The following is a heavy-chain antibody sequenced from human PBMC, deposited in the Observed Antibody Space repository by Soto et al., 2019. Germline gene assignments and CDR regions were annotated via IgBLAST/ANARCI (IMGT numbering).Heavy chain of an antibody. CDR2: IIPILGIA. J-gene: IGHJ4*02. D-gene: IGHD5-12*01. Sequence: GASVKVSCKASGGTFSSYTISWVRQAPGQGLEWMGRIIPILGIANYAQKFQGRVTITADKSTSTAYMELSSLRSEDTAVYYCARAKGGYADFDYWGQGTLVTVSS. CDR3: ARAKGGYADFDY. CDR1: GGTFSSYT. V-gene: IGHV1-69*02.